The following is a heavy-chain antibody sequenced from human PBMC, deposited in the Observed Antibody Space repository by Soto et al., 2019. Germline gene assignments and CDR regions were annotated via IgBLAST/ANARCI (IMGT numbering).Heavy chain of an antibody. Sequence: HPGGSLRLSCSASGFTFSSYAMHWVRQAPGKGLEYVSAISSNGGSTYYADSVKGRFTISRDNSKNTLYLQMSSLRAEDTAVYYCVKDGSEWLRFGWFDTWGQGTLVTVSS. CDR3: VKDGSEWLRFGWFDT. CDR1: GFTFSSYA. J-gene: IGHJ5*02. V-gene: IGHV3-64D*06. CDR2: ISSNGGST. D-gene: IGHD5-12*01.